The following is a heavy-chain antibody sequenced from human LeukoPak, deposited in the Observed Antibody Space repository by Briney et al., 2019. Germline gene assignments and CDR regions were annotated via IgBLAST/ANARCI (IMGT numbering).Heavy chain of an antibody. D-gene: IGHD3-22*01. CDR3: ATSGSTYYDSRKFKNAFDI. Sequence: ASVKVSCKASGGTFSGYAISWVRQAPGQGLEWMGGIIPIFGTANYAQKFQGRVTITTDESMSTAYMELSSLRSEDTAVYYCATSGSTYYDSRKFKNAFDIWGQGTMVTVSS. J-gene: IGHJ3*02. V-gene: IGHV1-69*05. CDR2: IIPIFGTA. CDR1: GGTFSGYA.